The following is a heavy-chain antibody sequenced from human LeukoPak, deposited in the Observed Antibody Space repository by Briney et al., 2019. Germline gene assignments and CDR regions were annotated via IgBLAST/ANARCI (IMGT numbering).Heavy chain of an antibody. CDR3: AREPAVRGFDY. Sequence: GGSLRLSCAASGFTFSDYYMSWIRQAPGKGLEWVSYISSSSSYTNYADSVKGRFTISRDNAKNSLYLQMNSLRAEDTAVYYCAREPAVRGFDYWGQGTPVTVSS. CDR2: ISSSSSYT. J-gene: IGHJ4*02. D-gene: IGHD3-10*01. V-gene: IGHV3-11*06. CDR1: GFTFSDYY.